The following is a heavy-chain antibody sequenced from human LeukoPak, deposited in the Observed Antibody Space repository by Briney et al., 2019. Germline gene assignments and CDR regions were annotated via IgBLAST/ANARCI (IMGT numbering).Heavy chain of an antibody. J-gene: IGHJ3*02. D-gene: IGHD5-24*01. V-gene: IGHV1-24*01. CDR1: GYTLTELS. CDR2: FDPEDGET. Sequence: ASVKVSCKVSGYTLTELSMHWVRQAPRQGLEWMGGFDPEDGETIYAQKFQGRGTIIEDTSTNTDYMELSRLRSEDTAVYYCATAAVEMATEGAFDIWGQGTMVTVSS. CDR3: ATAAVEMATEGAFDI.